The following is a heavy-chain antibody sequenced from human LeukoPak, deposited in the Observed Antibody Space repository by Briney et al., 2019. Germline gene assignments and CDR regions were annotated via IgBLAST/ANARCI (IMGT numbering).Heavy chain of an antibody. D-gene: IGHD3-22*01. CDR3: ASSKYYDSSGFFDY. J-gene: IGHJ4*02. CDR2: FYYPGST. Sequence: SETLSLTCTVSGGSIYSYYWSWIRQPPGKGLEWIGYFYYPGSTNYNPSLTSRVTMSVDTSKNHFSLKLSSVTAADTAVYYCASSKYYDSSGFFDYWGQGTLVTVSS. CDR1: GGSIYSYY. V-gene: IGHV4-59*12.